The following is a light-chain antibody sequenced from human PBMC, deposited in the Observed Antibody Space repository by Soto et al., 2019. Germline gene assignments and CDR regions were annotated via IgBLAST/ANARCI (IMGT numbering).Light chain of an antibody. J-gene: IGKJ1*01. CDR3: QQYGSATRT. CDR1: HTVTRSS. V-gene: IGKV3-20*01. Sequence: EIVLTQSPGTLALSRGERATLCXRASHTVTRSSLAWYQQQPGXAPRVXXVCXSTRAAGCPDRLSGSGSVTDFTLTISRLEPEDFAVYYCQQYGSATRTFGQGTKVDIK. CDR2: CXS.